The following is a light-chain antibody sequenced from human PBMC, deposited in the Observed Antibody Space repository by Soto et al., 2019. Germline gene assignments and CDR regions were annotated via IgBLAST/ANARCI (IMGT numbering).Light chain of an antibody. J-gene: IGLJ1*01. CDR3: SSYTSSSTYG. V-gene: IGLV2-14*01. CDR2: EVS. CDR1: SSDVGGYNY. Sequence: QSALTQPASVSGSPGQSITISCTGTSSDVGGYNYVSWYQQHPGKAPKLMIYEVSNRPSGVCNRFSGSKSGNTASLTISGLQAEDEADYYCSSYTSSSTYGFGTGTKLTVL.